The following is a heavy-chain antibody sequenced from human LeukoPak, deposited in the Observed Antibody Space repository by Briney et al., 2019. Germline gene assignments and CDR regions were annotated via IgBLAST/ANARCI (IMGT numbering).Heavy chain of an antibody. CDR2: INGNGAAT. Sequence: GGSLRLSCVASGFTFNNYAMHWVRQAPGKGLEWVSTINGNGAATYYADSFKGRFTIPRDNSKNTLYLQMNSLRAEDTAVYYCARELSEMATISPFDYWGQGTLVTVSS. J-gene: IGHJ4*02. CDR1: GFTFNNYA. V-gene: IGHV3-23*01. D-gene: IGHD5-24*01. CDR3: ARELSEMATISPFDY.